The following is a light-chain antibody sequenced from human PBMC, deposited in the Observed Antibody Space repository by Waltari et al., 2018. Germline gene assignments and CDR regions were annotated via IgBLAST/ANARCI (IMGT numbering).Light chain of an antibody. J-gene: IGLJ2*01. CDR2: RNN. Sequence: QSVLTQPPSASGTPGQRVTISCSGRSSNIGSTYVYWYQQLPGTAPKLLIYRNNQRPSGVPDRFSGFKSGTSASLAISGLRSEDEADYYCAAWDDSLSGPKVFGGGTKLTVL. CDR1: SSNIGSTY. V-gene: IGLV1-47*01. CDR3: AAWDDSLSGPKV.